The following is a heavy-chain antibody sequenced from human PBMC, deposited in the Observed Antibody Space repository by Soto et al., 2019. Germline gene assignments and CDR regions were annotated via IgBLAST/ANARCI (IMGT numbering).Heavy chain of an antibody. V-gene: IGHV3-30*18. Sequence: QVQLVESGGGVVQPGRSLRLSCAASGFSFSSYGLHWVRQAPGKGLEWVAAISYDGSNEYYADSVKGRFTISRDNSKNTLYLQMNSLRAEDTAVYYCAQATYSASYFSDYWGQGTLVTVSS. D-gene: IGHD1-26*01. J-gene: IGHJ4*02. CDR1: GFSFSSYG. CDR2: ISYDGSNE. CDR3: AQATYSASYFSDY.